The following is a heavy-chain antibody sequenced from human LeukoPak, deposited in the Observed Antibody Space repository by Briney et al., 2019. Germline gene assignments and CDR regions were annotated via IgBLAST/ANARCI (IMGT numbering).Heavy chain of an antibody. CDR2: IYYSGST. Sequence: SETLSLTCTVSGGSISSGGYYWSWIRQHPGKGLEWIGYIYYSGSTYYNPSLKSRVTISVDTSKNQFSLKLSSVTAADTAVYYCARAGPGEYCGGDCQTGMGFDYWGQGTLVTVSS. CDR3: ARAGPGEYCGGDCQTGMGFDY. CDR1: GGSISSGGYY. J-gene: IGHJ4*02. D-gene: IGHD2-21*02. V-gene: IGHV4-31*03.